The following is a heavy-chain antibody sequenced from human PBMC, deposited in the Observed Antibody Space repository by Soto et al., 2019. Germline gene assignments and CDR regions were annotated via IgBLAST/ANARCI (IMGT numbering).Heavy chain of an antibody. Sequence: PGGSMRLSCAASGCTFSGYGRHWVRQAPGKGLEWVAVILYDGSKKYYADSVKGRFTISRDNSKNTMYLQMSSLRGGDTALYYCVKDGSSGWPYFGDMDVWGRGTTVTVSS. CDR1: GCTFSGYG. D-gene: IGHD6-19*01. CDR3: VKDGSSGWPYFGDMDV. V-gene: IGHV3-30*18. J-gene: IGHJ6*02. CDR2: ILYDGSKK.